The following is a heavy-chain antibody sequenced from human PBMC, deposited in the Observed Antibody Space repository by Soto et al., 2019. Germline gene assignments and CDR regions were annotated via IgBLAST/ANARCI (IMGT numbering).Heavy chain of an antibody. CDR3: ARGGYYFYMDV. CDR1: GGSVTISNW. D-gene: IGHD1-26*01. J-gene: IGHJ6*03. V-gene: IGHV4-4*02. CDR2: IHHSGST. Sequence: QVQLQELGPGLVKPSGTLSLTCAVSGGSVTISNWWSWVRQTPGKGLEWIGQIHHSGSTNYNPSLTSRVTISVDKSKNQFSLEMKSVTAADTAVYYCARGGYYFYMDVWGKGTTVTVSS.